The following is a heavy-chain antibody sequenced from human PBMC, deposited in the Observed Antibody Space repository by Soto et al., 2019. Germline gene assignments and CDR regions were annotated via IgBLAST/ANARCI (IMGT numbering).Heavy chain of an antibody. CDR2: IYYSGST. V-gene: IGHV4-59*08. CDR3: ARHNYGSGSTYFDY. D-gene: IGHD3-10*01. CDR1: GGSISSYY. Sequence: QVQLQESGPGLVKPSETLSLTCTVSGGSISSYYWSWIRQPPGKGLEWIGYIYYSGSTNYNPSLKSRVTXLVDTXXNQFSLKLNSMTAADTAVYYCARHNYGSGSTYFDYWGQGTLVTVSS. J-gene: IGHJ4*02.